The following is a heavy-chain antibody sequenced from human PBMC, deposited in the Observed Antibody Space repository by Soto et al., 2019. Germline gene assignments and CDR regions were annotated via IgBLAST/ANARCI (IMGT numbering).Heavy chain of an antibody. Sequence: TGGSLRLSCATSGFTFSSFDMDWVRQAPGEGLEWVSSIHRASTYIYYADSVRGRFTISRDNAKNSLYLQMNSLRAEDTALYYCAKDLIGIAARPGRGGTYYYYGMDVWGQGTTVTVSS. CDR1: GFTFSSFD. CDR2: IHRASTYI. CDR3: AKDLIGIAARPGRGGTYYYYGMDV. D-gene: IGHD6-6*01. J-gene: IGHJ6*02. V-gene: IGHV3-21*04.